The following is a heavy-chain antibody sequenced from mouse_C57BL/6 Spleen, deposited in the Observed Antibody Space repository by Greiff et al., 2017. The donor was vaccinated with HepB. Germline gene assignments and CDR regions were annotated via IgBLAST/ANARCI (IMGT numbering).Heavy chain of an antibody. CDR1: GYTFTSYW. V-gene: IGHV1-50*01. CDR2: IDPSDSYT. J-gene: IGHJ3*01. Sequence: VQLQQPGAELVKPGASVKLSCKASGYTFTSYWMQWVKQRPGQGLEWIGEIDPSDSYTNYNQKFKGKATLTVDTSSSTAYMQLSGLTSEDSAVYYCATSTMVTTRFAYWGQGTLVTVSA. CDR3: ATSTMVTTRFAY. D-gene: IGHD2-2*01.